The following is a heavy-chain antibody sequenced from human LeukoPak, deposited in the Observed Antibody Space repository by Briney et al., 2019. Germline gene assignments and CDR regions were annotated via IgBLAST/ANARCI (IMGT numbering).Heavy chain of an antibody. D-gene: IGHD2-8*01. CDR2: MNPNSGNT. J-gene: IGHJ6*03. CDR1: GGTFSSYA. Sequence: ASVKVSCKASGGTFSSYAISWVRQAPGQGLEWMGWMNPNSGNTGYAQKFQGRVTMTRNTSISTAYMELSSLRSDDTAVYYCARDRGRQIQPPHRTKRTYYYYMDVWGKGTTVTISS. CDR3: ARDRGRQIQPPHRTKRTYYYYMDV. V-gene: IGHV1-8*02.